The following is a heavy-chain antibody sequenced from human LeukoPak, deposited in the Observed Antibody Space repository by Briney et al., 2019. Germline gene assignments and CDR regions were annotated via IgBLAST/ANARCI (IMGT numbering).Heavy chain of an antibody. CDR1: GFTFSRYG. D-gene: IGHD3-22*01. CDR3: VNPGWYYDSSGYSYYYGMDV. V-gene: IGHV3-64D*09. CDR2: IVSNGDSA. J-gene: IGHJ6*02. Sequence: GGSLRLSCSASGFTFSRYGMHWVRQAPGKGLEYVSAIVSNGDSAYYADSVKGRFTISRDNAKNTLYLQMSSLRPDDTAVYYCVNPGWYYDSSGYSYYYGMDVWGQGTTVTVSS.